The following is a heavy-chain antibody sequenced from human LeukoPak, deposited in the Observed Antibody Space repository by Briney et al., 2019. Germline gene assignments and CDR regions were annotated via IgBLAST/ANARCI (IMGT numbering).Heavy chain of an antibody. CDR3: ARDFGRWYFDY. J-gene: IGHJ4*02. CDR2: ISGSGGST. V-gene: IGHV3-23*01. D-gene: IGHD4-23*01. Sequence: GGSLRLSCAASGFTFSNYAMSWVRQAPGKGLEWVSAISGSGGSTYYADSVKGRFTISRDNAKNSLYLQMNSLRAEDTAVYYCARDFGRWYFDYWGQGTLVTVSS. CDR1: GFTFSNYA.